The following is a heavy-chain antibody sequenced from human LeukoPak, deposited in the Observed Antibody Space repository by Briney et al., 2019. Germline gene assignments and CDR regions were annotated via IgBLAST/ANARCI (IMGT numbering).Heavy chain of an antibody. V-gene: IGHV3-23*01. J-gene: IGHJ4*02. CDR1: GFTFSSYA. D-gene: IGHD2-21*01. CDR2: ISGSGGST. CDR3: ARDCGGDCYYGY. Sequence: PGGSLRLSCAASGFTFSSYAMSWVRQAPGKGLEWVSAISGSGGSTYYADSVKGRFTISRDNSKNTLYLQMNSLRAEDTAVYYCARDCGGDCYYGYWGQGTLVTVSS.